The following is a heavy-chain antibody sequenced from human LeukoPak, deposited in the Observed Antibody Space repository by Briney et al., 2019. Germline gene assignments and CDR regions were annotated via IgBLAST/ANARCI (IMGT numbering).Heavy chain of an antibody. D-gene: IGHD2-21*02. Sequence: GGSLRLSCAASGFTFSSYGMHWVRQAPGKGLEWVAVISYDGSNKYYADSVKGRFTISRDNSKNTLYLQMNSLRSDDTAVYYCARGQVVVVTATDYWGQGTLVTVSS. J-gene: IGHJ4*02. V-gene: IGHV3-30*03. CDR3: ARGQVVVVTATDY. CDR2: ISYDGSNK. CDR1: GFTFSSYG.